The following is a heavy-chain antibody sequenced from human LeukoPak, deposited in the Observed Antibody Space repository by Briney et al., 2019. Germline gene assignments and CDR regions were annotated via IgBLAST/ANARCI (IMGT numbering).Heavy chain of an antibody. CDR2: ISDDGRSK. D-gene: IGHD4-17*01. CDR1: GFGFISYG. J-gene: IGHJ4*02. Sequence: QPGGSLRLSCAASGFGFISYGMHWVRQAPGKGLEWVGVISDDGRSKDYADSVKGRFTISRDNSKDTLYLQMNSLRDEDTAVYYCAKRPSDYGDYVSYFDYWGQGTLVTVSS. V-gene: IGHV3-30*18. CDR3: AKRPSDYGDYVSYFDY.